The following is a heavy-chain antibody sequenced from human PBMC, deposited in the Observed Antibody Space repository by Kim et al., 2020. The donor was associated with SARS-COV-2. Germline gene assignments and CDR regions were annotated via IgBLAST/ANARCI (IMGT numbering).Heavy chain of an antibody. J-gene: IGHJ3*02. CDR3: ASFWRPMYSSSGAFDI. V-gene: IGHV1-69*13. CDR1: GGTFSSYA. D-gene: IGHD6-6*01. CDR2: IIPIFGTA. Sequence: SVKVSCKASGGTFSSYAISWVRQAPGQGLEWMGGIIPIFGTANYAQKFQGRVTITADESTSTAYMELSSLRSEDTAVYYCASFWRPMYSSSGAFDIWGQGTMVTVSS.